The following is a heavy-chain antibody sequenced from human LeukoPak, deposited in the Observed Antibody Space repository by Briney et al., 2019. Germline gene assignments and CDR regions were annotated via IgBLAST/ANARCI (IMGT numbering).Heavy chain of an antibody. V-gene: IGHV4-61*02. Sequence: SETLSLTCTVSGGSISSGSYYWSWIRQPARKGLEWIGRIYTSGSTNYNPSLKSRVTISVDTSKNQFSLKLSSVTAADTAVYYCAVEVGATSAPLFDYWGQGTLVTVSS. CDR1: GGSISSGSYY. J-gene: IGHJ4*02. D-gene: IGHD1-26*01. CDR2: IYTSGST. CDR3: AVEVGATSAPLFDY.